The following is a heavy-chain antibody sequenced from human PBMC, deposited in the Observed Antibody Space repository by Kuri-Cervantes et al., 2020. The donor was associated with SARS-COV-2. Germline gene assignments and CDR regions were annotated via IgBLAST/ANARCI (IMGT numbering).Heavy chain of an antibody. D-gene: IGHD3-3*01. V-gene: IGHV1-18*01. J-gene: IGHJ5*02. CDR3: ARGDFTAGFS. CDR2: ISHYSGNT. Sequence: ASVKVSCKTSGYTFTSYGTTWVRQAPGQGLEWMGWISHYSGNTDYAQRVQDRVILTRDTSTSTTYMELRSLRSDDTAVYYCARGDFTAGFSWGQGTQVTVSS. CDR1: GYTFTSYG.